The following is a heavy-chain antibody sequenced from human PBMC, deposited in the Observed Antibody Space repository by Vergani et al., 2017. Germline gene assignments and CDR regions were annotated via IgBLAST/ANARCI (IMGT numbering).Heavy chain of an antibody. V-gene: IGHV1-18*01. J-gene: IGHJ6*03. D-gene: IGHD6-19*01. CDR2: ISAYNGNT. CDR3: ARDRPISSGWLSHYYMDV. CDR1: GYTFTSYG. Sequence: QVQLVQSGSEVRKPGASVKVSCKASGYTFTSYGISWVRQAPGQGLEWMGWISAYNGNTNYAQKLQGKVTMTTDTSTSTAYMELRSLRSDDTAVYYCARDRPISSGWLSHYYMDVWGKGTTVTVSS.